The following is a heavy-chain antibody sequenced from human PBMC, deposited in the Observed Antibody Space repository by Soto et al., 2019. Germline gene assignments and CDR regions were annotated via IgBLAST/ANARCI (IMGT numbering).Heavy chain of an antibody. J-gene: IGHJ3*01. D-gene: IGHD3-9*01. CDR3: ARSYYDILPGYYDTFDV. V-gene: IGHV1-18*01. CDR2: ISAYNGKT. CDR1: GYTFTTHG. Sequence: QVQLVQSGGEVKKPGAAAKVSCKASGYTFTTHGISWVRQAPGRGLEWMGWISAYNGKTNYAQSLQGRVTMTTDTSTSTAYMELGSLGSDDTAVYYCARSYYDILPGYYDTFDVWGQGTVVTVSS.